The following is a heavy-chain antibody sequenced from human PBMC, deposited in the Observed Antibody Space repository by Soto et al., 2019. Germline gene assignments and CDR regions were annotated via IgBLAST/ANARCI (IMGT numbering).Heavy chain of an antibody. J-gene: IGHJ5*02. CDR1: GGSISSSSYY. CDR3: ASKRGSWYWHFDP. CDR2: IYYSGST. D-gene: IGHD6-13*01. Sequence: SETLSLTCTVSGGSISSSSYYWGWIRQPPGKGLEWIGSIYYSGSTYYNPSLKSRVTISVDTSKNQFSLKLSSVTAADTAVYYCASKRGSWYWHFDPSGQVTLVTVSS. V-gene: IGHV4-39*01.